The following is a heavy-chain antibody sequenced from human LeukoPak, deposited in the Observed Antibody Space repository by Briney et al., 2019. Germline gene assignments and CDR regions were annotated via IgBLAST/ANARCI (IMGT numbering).Heavy chain of an antibody. CDR2: IGGGGPTT. V-gene: IGHV3-23*01. CDR1: GFTFSTYA. CDR3: ARGFLGGTDQYFDS. D-gene: IGHD6-19*01. Sequence: GSLSLSCAASGFTFSTYAMNWVRQAPAKGLEWVSTIGGGGPTTDYADSVKDRFTISRDNSKNTLYLQMNSLRAEDTAVYFCARGFLGGTDQYFDSWGQGTLVTVSS. J-gene: IGHJ4*02.